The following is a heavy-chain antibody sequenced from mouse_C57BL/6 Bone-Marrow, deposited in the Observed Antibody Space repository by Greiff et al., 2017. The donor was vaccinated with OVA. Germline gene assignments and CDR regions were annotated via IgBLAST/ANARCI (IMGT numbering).Heavy chain of an antibody. Sequence: VQLKQSGPELVKPGASVKISCKASGSTFTDYYMNWVKQSHGKSLEWIGDINPNNGGTSYNQKFKGKATLTVDKSSSTAYMELRSLTSEDSAVYYCARYDGYLSDYWGQGTTLTVSS. CDR2: INPNNGGT. CDR3: ARYDGYLSDY. J-gene: IGHJ2*01. V-gene: IGHV1-26*01. D-gene: IGHD2-3*01. CDR1: GSTFTDYY.